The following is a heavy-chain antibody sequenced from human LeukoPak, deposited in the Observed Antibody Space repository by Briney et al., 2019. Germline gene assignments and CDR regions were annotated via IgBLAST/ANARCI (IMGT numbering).Heavy chain of an antibody. CDR1: GFTFNSYG. D-gene: IGHD2-2*01. J-gene: IGHJ4*02. CDR3: ARDYCRTTSCLES. CDR2: IWPDGSNK. Sequence: GRSLRLSCAASGFTFNSYGMFWVRQAPGKGLEWVAFIWPDGSNKLYGDSVKGRFTISRDNSKNTVYLQMNSLRAEDTAVYYCARDYCRTTSCLESWGQGTLVTASS. V-gene: IGHV3-33*01.